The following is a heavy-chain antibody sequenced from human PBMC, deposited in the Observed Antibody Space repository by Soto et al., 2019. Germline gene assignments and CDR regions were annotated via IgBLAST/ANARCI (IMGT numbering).Heavy chain of an antibody. D-gene: IGHD6-13*01. CDR2: ISGGTSST. Sequence: EVQLLESGGGLVQPGGSLRLSCAASGFTFSSYAMSWVRQAPGKGLEWVSAISGGTSSTYYADSVKGRFTISRDNSKNTLYLQRNSLRAEDTAVYYCAKERWAAAGTPTLDYWCQGTLVTVSS. V-gene: IGHV3-23*01. J-gene: IGHJ4*02. CDR1: GFTFSSYA. CDR3: AKERWAAAGTPTLDY.